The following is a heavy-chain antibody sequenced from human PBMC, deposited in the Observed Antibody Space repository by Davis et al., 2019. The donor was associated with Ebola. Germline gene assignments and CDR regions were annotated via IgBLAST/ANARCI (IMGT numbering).Heavy chain of an antibody. D-gene: IGHD3-10*01. Sequence: GESLKISCAASGFAFSNYWMSWVRQAPGKGLEWVANIKQDGSEKYYVDSVRGRFTISRDNAKNSLYLQMNSLRAEDTAVYYCARRGDRGGIDYWGQGTLVSVSS. J-gene: IGHJ4*02. CDR3: ARRGDRGGIDY. CDR2: IKQDGSEK. V-gene: IGHV3-7*01. CDR1: GFAFSNYW.